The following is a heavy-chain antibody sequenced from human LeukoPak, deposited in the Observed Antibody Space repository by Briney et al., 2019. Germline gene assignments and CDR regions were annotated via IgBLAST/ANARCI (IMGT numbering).Heavy chain of an antibody. J-gene: IGHJ6*03. CDR1: GFTFSTYG. CDR3: AKDDPYNWYYMDV. D-gene: IGHD1-20*01. V-gene: IGHV3-33*06. Sequence: GGSLRLSCAASGFTFSTYGMYWVRQAPGKGLEWAALIWNDGSKKYYADSVKGRFTISRDNSKSTLYLQMNSLRAEDTAVYYCAKDDPYNWYYMDVWGKGTTITVSS. CDR2: IWNDGSKK.